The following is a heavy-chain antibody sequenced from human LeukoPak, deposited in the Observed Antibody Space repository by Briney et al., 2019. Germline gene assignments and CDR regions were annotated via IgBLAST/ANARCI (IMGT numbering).Heavy chain of an antibody. CDR1: GFTFSRYW. CDR2: IRQDGSEK. J-gene: IGHJ5*02. CDR3: ARTAYGSGTYSTNRNWFDP. Sequence: GGFLRLPCAASGFTFSRYWMNWVRQAPEKGREGVASIRQDGSEKYYVDSVKGRFTISRDNAKNSLILQMSRLRAEDTAVYYCARTAYGSGTYSTNRNWFDPWGQGTLVTVSS. V-gene: IGHV3-7*01. D-gene: IGHD3-10*01.